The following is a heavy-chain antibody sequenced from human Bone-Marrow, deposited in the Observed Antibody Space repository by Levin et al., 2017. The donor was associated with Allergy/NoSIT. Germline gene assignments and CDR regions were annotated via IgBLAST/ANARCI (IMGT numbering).Heavy chain of an antibody. Sequence: PGGSLRLSCAVYGGSFSGYYWSWIRQPPGKGLEWIGEINHSGSTNYNPSLKSRVTISVDTSKNQFSLKLSSVTAADTAVYYCARARWELLIVRCAFDIWGQGTMVTVSS. CDR3: ARARWELLIVRCAFDI. D-gene: IGHD1-26*01. CDR2: INHSGST. CDR1: GGSFSGYY. J-gene: IGHJ3*02. V-gene: IGHV4-34*01.